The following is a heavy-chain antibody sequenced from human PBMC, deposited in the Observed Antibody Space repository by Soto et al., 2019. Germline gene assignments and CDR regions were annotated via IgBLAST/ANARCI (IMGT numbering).Heavy chain of an antibody. Sequence: QVQLVQSGAEVTKPGSSVKVSCKASRGTFSSYAISWVRQAPGQGLEWMGGIIPIFGTANYAQKFQGRVTITADESTSTAYMELSSLRSEDTAVYYCARVDTAMGKDAFDIWGQGTMVTVSS. CDR2: IIPIFGTA. CDR3: ARVDTAMGKDAFDI. J-gene: IGHJ3*02. CDR1: RGTFSSYA. D-gene: IGHD5-18*01. V-gene: IGHV1-69*12.